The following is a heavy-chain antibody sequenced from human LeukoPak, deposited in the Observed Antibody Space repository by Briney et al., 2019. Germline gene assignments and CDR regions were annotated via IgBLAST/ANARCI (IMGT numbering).Heavy chain of an antibody. D-gene: IGHD6-19*01. CDR3: ARAGW. CDR2: IKQDGSER. Sequence: PGGSLRLSCAASGFTFSDHWMSWVRQAPGKGPEWVASIKQDGSERYYVDSVKGRFTISRDNAKNSLYLQMNSLRAEDTAVYYCARAGWWGQGTLVTVSP. V-gene: IGHV3-7*01. CDR1: GFTFSDHW. J-gene: IGHJ4*02.